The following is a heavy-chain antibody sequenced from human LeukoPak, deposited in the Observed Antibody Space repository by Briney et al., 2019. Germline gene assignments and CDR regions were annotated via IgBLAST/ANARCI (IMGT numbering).Heavy chain of an antibody. CDR2: IYYSGSN. J-gene: IGHJ1*01. CDR3: ARGSTRDYDILTGYYRVEYFQH. CDR1: GGSISSYY. D-gene: IGHD3-9*01. Sequence: PSETLSLTCTVSGGSISSYYWSWIRQPPGKGLEWVGYIYYSGSNNYNPSLKRRVTITVDTSKNQFSLKLSSVTAADTAVYYCARGSTRDYDILTGYYRVEYFQHWGQGTLVTASS. V-gene: IGHV4-59*01.